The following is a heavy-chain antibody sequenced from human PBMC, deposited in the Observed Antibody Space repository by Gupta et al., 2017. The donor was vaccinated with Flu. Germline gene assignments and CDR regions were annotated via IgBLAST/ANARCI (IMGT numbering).Heavy chain of an antibody. CDR3: ARQSAGTYYYDNSGYLH. V-gene: IGHV5-10-1*01. CDR1: GYCFSSNW. D-gene: IGHD3-22*01. Sequence: DVQLAASGAEGNKLGESLRISCKGPGYCFSSNWITWLRQTPVIGLELLGRIHPSDFYTNSSPSFRGHVTISADTSVSTAYQQWSSLKASDTALYYCARQSAGTYYYDNSGYLHLGQGSLVTVPA. CDR2: IHPSDFYT. J-gene: IGHJ4*02.